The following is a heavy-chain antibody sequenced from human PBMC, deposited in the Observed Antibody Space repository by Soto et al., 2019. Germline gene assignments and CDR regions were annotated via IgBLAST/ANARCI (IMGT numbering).Heavy chain of an antibody. CDR3: SSSSGWYGDDAFYI. CDR1: GGSISSYY. D-gene: IGHD6-19*01. CDR2: IYYSGST. J-gene: IGHJ3*02. V-gene: IGHV4-59*01. Sequence: QVQLQESGPGLVKPSETLSLTCTVSGGSISSYYWSWIRQPPGKGLEWIGYIYYSGSTNYNPSLKSRVTISVDTSKNQFSLKLSSVTAADTAVYYCSSSSGWYGDDAFYIWGQGTMVTVSS.